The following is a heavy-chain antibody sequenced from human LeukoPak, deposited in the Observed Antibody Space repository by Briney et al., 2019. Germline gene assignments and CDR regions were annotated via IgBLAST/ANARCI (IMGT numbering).Heavy chain of an antibody. V-gene: IGHV3-30*18. Sequence: PGGSLRLSCAASGFTFSSYGMHWVRQAPGKGLEWVAVISYDGSNKYYADSVKGRFTISRDNSKNTLYLQMNSLRAEDTAVYYCAKDHVLRFLEWSYYFDYWGQGTLVTVSS. D-gene: IGHD3-3*01. CDR1: GFTFSSYG. CDR2: ISYDGSNK. J-gene: IGHJ4*02. CDR3: AKDHVLRFLEWSYYFDY.